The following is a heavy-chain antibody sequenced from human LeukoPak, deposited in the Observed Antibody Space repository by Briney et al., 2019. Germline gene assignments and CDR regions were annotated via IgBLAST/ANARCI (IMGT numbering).Heavy chain of an antibody. D-gene: IGHD3-22*01. CDR2: IYHSGST. Sequence: SQTLSLTCAVSGGSISSSGYSWSWIRQPPGKGLEWIGYIYHSGSTYYNPSLKSRVTISVDRSKNQFSLKLSSVTAADTAVYYCARGGYYDSSGYPLDYWGQGTLVTVSS. CDR3: ARGGYYDSSGYPLDY. V-gene: IGHV4-30-2*01. CDR1: GGSISSSGYS. J-gene: IGHJ4*02.